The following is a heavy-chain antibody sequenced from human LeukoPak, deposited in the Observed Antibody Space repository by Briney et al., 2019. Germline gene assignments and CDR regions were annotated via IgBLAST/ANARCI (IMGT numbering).Heavy chain of an antibody. D-gene: IGHD2-15*01. J-gene: IGHJ5*02. Sequence: SETLSLTCAVYGGSFSGYYWSWIRQPPGKGLEWIGEINHSGSTNYNPSLKSRVTISEDTSKNQLSLKLSSVTAADTAVYYCARHIGYCSGGSCYSGYNWFDPWGQGTPVTVSS. CDR1: GGSFSGYY. CDR2: INHSGST. CDR3: ARHIGYCSGGSCYSGYNWFDP. V-gene: IGHV4-34*01.